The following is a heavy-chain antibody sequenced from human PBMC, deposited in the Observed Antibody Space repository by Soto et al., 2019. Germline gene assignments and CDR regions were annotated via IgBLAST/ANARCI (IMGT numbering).Heavy chain of an antibody. J-gene: IGHJ4*02. CDR2: ISSGSNTI. CDR1: GFTFSSYS. D-gene: IGHD5-18*01. Sequence: EVQLVESGGGLVQPGGSLRLSCAASGFTFSSYSMNWVRQAPGKGLEWVSYISSGSNTIYYADSVKGRFTISRDNAKNSLYLQMNRLRDEDTAVYYCARVGYSSLFDYWGQGTLLTVSS. V-gene: IGHV3-48*02. CDR3: ARVGYSSLFDY.